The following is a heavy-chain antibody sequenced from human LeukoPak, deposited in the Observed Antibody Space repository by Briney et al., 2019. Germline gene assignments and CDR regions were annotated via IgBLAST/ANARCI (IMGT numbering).Heavy chain of an antibody. CDR1: GFTFSS. CDR2: IRNDGSII. J-gene: IGHJ4*02. Sequence: GGSLRLSCAASGFTFSSMHWIRQAPGKGLEWVAFIRNDGSIIYNADSVKGRFTISRDNSKNTLYLQMNSLRADDTAVYYCAKDTPLCYFDYWGQGTLVTVSS. CDR3: AKDTPLCYFDY. D-gene: IGHD3-16*01. V-gene: IGHV3-30*02.